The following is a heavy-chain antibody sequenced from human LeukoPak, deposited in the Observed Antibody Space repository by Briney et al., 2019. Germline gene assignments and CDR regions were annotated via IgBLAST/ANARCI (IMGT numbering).Heavy chain of an antibody. J-gene: IGHJ4*02. CDR3: ARGRSGYDSYYFDY. CDR2: INHSGST. CDR1: GGSFSGYY. D-gene: IGHD5-12*01. V-gene: IGHV4-34*01. Sequence: SETLSLTCAVYGGSFSGYYWSWIRQPPGKGLEWIGEINHSGSTNYNPSLKSRVTISVDTSKNQCSLKLSSVTAADTAVYYCARGRSGYDSYYFDYWGQGTLVTVPS.